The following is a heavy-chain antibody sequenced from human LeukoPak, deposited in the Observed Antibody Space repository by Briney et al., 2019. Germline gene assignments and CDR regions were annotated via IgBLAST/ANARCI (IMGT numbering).Heavy chain of an antibody. CDR3: ARGVRGVHNWFDP. Sequence: PSETLSLTCAVSGYSISSGYYWGWIRQPPGKGLEWIGSIYHSGSTYYNPSLKSRVTISVDTSKNQFSLKLSSVIAADTAVYYCARGVRGVHNWFDPWGQGTLVTVSS. V-gene: IGHV4-38-2*01. D-gene: IGHD3-10*01. CDR2: IYHSGST. CDR1: GYSISSGYY. J-gene: IGHJ5*02.